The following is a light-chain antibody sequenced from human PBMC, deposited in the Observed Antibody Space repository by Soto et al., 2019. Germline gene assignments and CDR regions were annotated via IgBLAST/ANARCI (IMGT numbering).Light chain of an antibody. V-gene: IGKV3-20*01. CDR1: QSVSSNY. Sequence: EIVLTQSPGTLSLSPGERATLSCRASQSVSSNYLAWYQQKPGQAPRLLIYGASSRATGISDRFSGSGSGTDFTLTIRRLEPEDFAVSYCQQYGRSRTFGQGTKVEIK. CDR3: QQYGRSRT. CDR2: GAS. J-gene: IGKJ1*01.